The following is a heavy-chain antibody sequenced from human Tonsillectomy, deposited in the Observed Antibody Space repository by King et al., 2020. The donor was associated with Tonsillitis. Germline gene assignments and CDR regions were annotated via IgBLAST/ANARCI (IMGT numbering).Heavy chain of an antibody. CDR2: ISYDGSNK. V-gene: IGHV3-33*05. CDR1: GFTFSSYG. Sequence: VQLVESGGAVVQPGRSLRLSCAASGFTFSSYGMHWVRQAPGKGLEWVAVISYDGSNKYYADSVKGRFTISRDNSKNTLYLQMNSLRAEDTAVYYCARDYSRGTEFGGNTVFDYWGQGTLVTVSS. J-gene: IGHJ4*02. D-gene: IGHD4-23*01. CDR3: ARDYSRGTEFGGNTVFDY.